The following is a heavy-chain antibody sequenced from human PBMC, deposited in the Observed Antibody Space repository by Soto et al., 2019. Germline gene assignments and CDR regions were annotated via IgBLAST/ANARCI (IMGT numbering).Heavy chain of an antibody. J-gene: IGHJ2*01. V-gene: IGHV1-8*01. Sequence: GASVKASCKSSGYTFTSYDIIWVRQATGQGLEWMGWMNPNSGNAGYAHKFQGRVTMTRNASISSAYMELSSPRSEDTAVYYCARGSKATVTSFDLWGRGTLVTVSS. CDR2: MNPNSGNA. D-gene: IGHD4-17*01. CDR3: ARGSKATVTSFDL. CDR1: GYTFTSYD.